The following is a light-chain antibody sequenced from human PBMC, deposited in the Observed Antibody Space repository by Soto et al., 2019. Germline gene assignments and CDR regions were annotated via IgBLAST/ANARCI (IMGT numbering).Light chain of an antibody. J-gene: IGKJ4*01. CDR3: QHRYSWPLT. CDR2: DAS. CDR1: QSIGRS. V-gene: IGKV3-11*01. Sequence: EVVLTQSPATLSLSFGERATLSCRASQSIGRSLAWYQQRPGQAPSLLISDASNRATGIPARFSGSGSGTDFSLTISSLEPEDFAVYYCQHRYSWPLTFGGGTKVEIK.